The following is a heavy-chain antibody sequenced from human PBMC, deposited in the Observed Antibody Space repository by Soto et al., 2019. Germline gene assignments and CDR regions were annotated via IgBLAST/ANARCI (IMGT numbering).Heavy chain of an antibody. D-gene: IGHD3-3*01. J-gene: IGHJ4*02. CDR2: ISGSGGST. Sequence: GGSLRLSCAASGFTFSSYAMSWVRQAPGKGLVWVSAISGSGGSTYYADSVKGRFTISRDNSKNTLYLQMNSLRAEDTAVYYCAKDVGRCWSGCHFDYWGQGTLVTVSS. CDR3: AKDVGRCWSGCHFDY. V-gene: IGHV3-23*01. CDR1: GFTFSSYA.